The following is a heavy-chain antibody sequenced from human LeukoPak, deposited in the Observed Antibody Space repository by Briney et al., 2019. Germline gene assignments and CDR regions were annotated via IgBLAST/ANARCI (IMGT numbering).Heavy chain of an antibody. D-gene: IGHD6-19*01. CDR1: SGSISSSSYY. CDR2: IYHSGSA. V-gene: IGHV4-39*07. Sequence: PSETLSLTCTVSSGSISSSSYYWGWIRQPPGKGLEWIGSIYHSGSASYNPSLKSRVTLSVDTSKNQFSLKLSSVTAADTAVYYCARNPHSAVAGTDVLHWFDPWGQGTLVTVSS. J-gene: IGHJ5*02. CDR3: ARNPHSAVAGTDVLHWFDP.